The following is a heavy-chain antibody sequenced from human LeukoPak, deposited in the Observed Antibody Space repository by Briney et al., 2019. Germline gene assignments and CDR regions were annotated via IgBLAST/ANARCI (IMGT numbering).Heavy chain of an antibody. CDR2: IDPNSGGT. V-gene: IGHV1-2*02. J-gene: IGHJ4*02. CDR3: ARGKDTAMVPYYFDY. D-gene: IGHD5-18*01. Sequence: GASVKVSCKASGYTFTSYYMHWVRQAPGQGLEWMGWIDPNSGGTNYAQKFQGRVTMTRDTSISTAYMELSRLRSDDTAVYYCARGKDTAMVPYYFDYWGQGTLVTVSS. CDR1: GYTFTSYY.